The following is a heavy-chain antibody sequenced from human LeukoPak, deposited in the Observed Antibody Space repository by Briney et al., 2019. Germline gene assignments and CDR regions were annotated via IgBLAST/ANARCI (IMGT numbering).Heavy chain of an antibody. J-gene: IGHJ6*03. V-gene: IGHV3-48*01. CDR1: GFTFSSYS. Sequence: PGGSLRLSCAASGFTFSSYSMNWVRQAPGKGLEWVSYISSSSSTIYYADSVKGRFTISRDNAKNSLYLQMNSLRAEDTAVYYCARDRNNYGFHYYYMDVWGKGTTVTVSS. CDR3: ARDRNNYGFHYYYMDV. CDR2: ISSSSSTI. D-gene: IGHD4-11*01.